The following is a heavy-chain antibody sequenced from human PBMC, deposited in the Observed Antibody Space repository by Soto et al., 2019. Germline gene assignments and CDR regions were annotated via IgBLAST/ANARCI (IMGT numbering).Heavy chain of an antibody. CDR2: ISGSGDRT. D-gene: IGHD6-6*01. CDR3: ARGPYTSSSEWFDP. CDR1: GFTFSSYA. Sequence: PGGPLRLSCAASGFTFSSYAMGWVRQAPGKGPEWVSSISGSGDRTYYADSVKGRFTISRDNSKNTLYLQMNRLRAEDTAVYYCARGPYTSSSEWFDPWGQGTLVTVSS. V-gene: IGHV3-23*01. J-gene: IGHJ5*02.